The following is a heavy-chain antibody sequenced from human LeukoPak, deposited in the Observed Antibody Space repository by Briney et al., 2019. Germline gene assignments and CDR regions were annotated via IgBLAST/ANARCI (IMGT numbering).Heavy chain of an antibody. J-gene: IGHJ4*02. CDR3: AKELDTMFFDY. D-gene: IGHD3-10*02. CDR1: GFIFNNYA. CDR2: AGWAGGTT. V-gene: IGHV3-43*01. Sequence: GGSLRLSCAGSGFIFNNYAMHWVRQAPGKGLEWVSLAGWAGGTTFYSDSVRGRFTISRDSGRKSVYLQMNSLTTDDTAFYFCAKELDTMFFDYWGQGALVTVSS.